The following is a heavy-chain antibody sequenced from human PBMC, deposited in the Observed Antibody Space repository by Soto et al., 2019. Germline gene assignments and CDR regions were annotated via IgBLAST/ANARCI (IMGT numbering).Heavy chain of an antibody. CDR3: ARAVAVAADFDY. CDR2: INAGNGNT. CDR1: GYTFTGYA. Sequence: QVQLVQSGAEEKKPGASVKVSCKASGYTFTGYAMHWVRQAPGQRLEWMGWINAGNGNTKYSQKFRGRVTITRDTSARTANMELSSLRSKDTAVYYCARAVAVAADFDYWGQGTLVTVSS. V-gene: IGHV1-3*05. D-gene: IGHD6-19*01. J-gene: IGHJ4*02.